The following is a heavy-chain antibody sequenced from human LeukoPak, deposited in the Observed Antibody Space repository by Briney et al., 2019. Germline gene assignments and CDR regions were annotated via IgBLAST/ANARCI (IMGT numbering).Heavy chain of an antibody. Sequence: GASVKVSCKASGGTISSYAISWVRQAPGQGLEWMGGIIPIFGTANYAQKFQGRVTITTDESTSTAYMELSSLRSEDTAVYYCARWKCSSTSCYRGYYYMDVWGKGTTVTVSS. V-gene: IGHV1-69*05. CDR2: IIPIFGTA. CDR1: GGTISSYA. CDR3: ARWKCSSTSCYRGYYYMDV. J-gene: IGHJ6*03. D-gene: IGHD2-2*01.